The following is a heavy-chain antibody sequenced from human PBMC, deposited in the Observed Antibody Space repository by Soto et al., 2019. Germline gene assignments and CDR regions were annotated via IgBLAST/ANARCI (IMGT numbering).Heavy chain of an antibody. CDR2: INPRGLTK. CDR1: GYSFDAYI. Sequence: VQLVESGGALVQPGGSLRLSCAASGYSFDAYIMNWVRQAPGKGLEWVSSINPRGLTKFYADSVRGRFTISGDDASSSLFLQMNNLRAEDTAVYYCATWYGNHYFGLDVWGQGTTVTVSS. J-gene: IGHJ6*02. CDR3: ATWYGNHYFGLDV. D-gene: IGHD6-13*01. V-gene: IGHV3-48*01.